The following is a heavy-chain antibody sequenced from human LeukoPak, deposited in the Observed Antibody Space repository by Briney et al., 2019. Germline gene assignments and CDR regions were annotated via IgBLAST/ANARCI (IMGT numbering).Heavy chain of an antibody. J-gene: IGHJ4*02. CDR2: INPNSGGT. V-gene: IGHV1-2*02. Sequence: ASVKVSCKASGYTFTGYYMHWVRQAPGQGLEWMGWINPNSGGTNYAQKFQGRVTMTRDTSISTAYMELSRLRSDDTAVYYCARLHSSGYYYYFDYWGQGTLVTVSS. CDR1: GYTFTGYY. CDR3: ARLHSSGYYYYFDY. D-gene: IGHD3-22*01.